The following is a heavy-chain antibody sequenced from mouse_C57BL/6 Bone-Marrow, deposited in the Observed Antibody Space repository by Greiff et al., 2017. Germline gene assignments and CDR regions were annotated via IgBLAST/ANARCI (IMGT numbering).Heavy chain of an antibody. CDR2: ISNGGGST. CDR1: GFTFSDYY. V-gene: IGHV5-12*01. D-gene: IGHD2-5*01. J-gene: IGHJ3*01. CDR3: ARQRDYSNYFFAY. Sequence: EVKLVESGGGLVQPGGSLKLSCAASGFTFSDYYMYWVRQTPEKRLEWVAYISNGGGSTYYPDTVKGRFTISRDNAKNTLYLQMSRLKSEDTAMYYCARQRDYSNYFFAYWGQGTLVTVSA.